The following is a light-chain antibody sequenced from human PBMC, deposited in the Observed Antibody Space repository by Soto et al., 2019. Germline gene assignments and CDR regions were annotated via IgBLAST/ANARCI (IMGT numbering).Light chain of an antibody. Sequence: AILLTQSPSSLSASVGDRVTITCRASQGISSYLAWYQQKPGKAPKLLIYAASTLQSGVPSRFSGSGSGTDFTLTISCLQSEDFATYYCQQYYSYPPTFGQGTKVDIK. CDR1: QGISSY. CDR3: QQYYSYPPT. CDR2: AAS. J-gene: IGKJ1*01. V-gene: IGKV1-8*01.